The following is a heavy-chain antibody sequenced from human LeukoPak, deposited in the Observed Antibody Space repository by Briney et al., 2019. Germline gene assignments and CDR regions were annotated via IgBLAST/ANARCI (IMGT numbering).Heavy chain of an antibody. V-gene: IGHV3-23*01. D-gene: IGHD3-16*01. CDR2: ISGDGGTT. CDR3: ARDTSGAFRAPRGDY. CDR1: GFTFSGYA. Sequence: GGSLRLSCAASGFTFSGYAMGWVRQAPGVGLEWVSEISGDGGTTFYADSVKGRFTISRDNSENTLYLQMNSLRAEDTAVYYCARDTSGAFRAPRGDYWGQGTLVTVSS. J-gene: IGHJ4*02.